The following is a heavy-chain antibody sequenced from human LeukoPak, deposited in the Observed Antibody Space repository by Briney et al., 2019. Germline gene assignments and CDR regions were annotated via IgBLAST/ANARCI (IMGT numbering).Heavy chain of an antibody. D-gene: IGHD6-13*01. V-gene: IGHV6-1*01. CDR2: TYYRSKWYN. J-gene: IGHJ4*02. Sequence: SQTLSLTCALSGDSVSSNSAAWIWLRQSPSRGLEWLGRTYYRSKWYNDYAVSVKSRITINPDTSKNQFSLQLSSLTPEDTAVYYCAKTRAAGGTGLVFWGQGTLVTVSS. CDR1: GDSVSSNSAA. CDR3: AKTRAAGGTGLVF.